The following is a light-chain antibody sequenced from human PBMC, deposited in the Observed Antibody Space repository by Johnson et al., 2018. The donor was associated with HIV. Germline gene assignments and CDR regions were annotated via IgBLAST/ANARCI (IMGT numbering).Light chain of an antibody. CDR3: GTWDSSLRGGV. V-gene: IGLV1-51*02. Sequence: QSVLTQPPSVSAAPGQTVTISCSGSSSNVGLNYVSWYQQLPGTAPKLLIYENNKRPSGLPDRFSGSKSGTSATLGITGLQTGDEADYYCGTWDSSLRGGVFGTGTKVTVL. J-gene: IGLJ1*01. CDR1: SSNVGLNY. CDR2: ENN.